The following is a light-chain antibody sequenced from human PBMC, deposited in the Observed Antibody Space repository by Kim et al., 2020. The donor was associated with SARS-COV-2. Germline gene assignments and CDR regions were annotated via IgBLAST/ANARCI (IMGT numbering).Light chain of an antibody. J-gene: IGLJ2*01. V-gene: IGLV2-14*03. CDR2: DVR. CDR3: SSFTRSNTLL. CDR1: SSAVGGYNT. Sequence: GQSIAITCTGTSSAVGGYNTVSWYQQHPGKAHNLVIYDVRERPSGVSNRFCGSKSGNAASLTISVLQAEDEADYYCSSFTRSNTLLFGGGTQLTVL.